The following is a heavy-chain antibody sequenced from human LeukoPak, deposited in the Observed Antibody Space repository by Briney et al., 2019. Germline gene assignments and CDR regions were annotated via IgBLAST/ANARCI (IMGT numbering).Heavy chain of an antibody. CDR3: ARGVQAVAGTVDY. J-gene: IGHJ4*02. Sequence: GASVKVSCKASGYTFTGYYMHWVRQAPGQGLEWMGWINPNSGGTNYAQKFQGRVTMTRDTSTSTAYMELSRLRSDDTAVYYCARGVQAVAGTVDYWGQGTLVTVSS. CDR1: GYTFTGYY. V-gene: IGHV1-2*02. D-gene: IGHD6-19*01. CDR2: INPNSGGT.